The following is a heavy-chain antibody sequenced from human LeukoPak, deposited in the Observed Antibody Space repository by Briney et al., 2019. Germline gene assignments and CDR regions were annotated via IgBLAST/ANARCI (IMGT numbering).Heavy chain of an antibody. V-gene: IGHV3-7*04. J-gene: IGHJ4*02. Sequence: GGSLRLSCAASGFTFSSYWMSWVRQAPGKGLEWVANIKQDGSEKYYVGSVKGRFTISRDNAKNSLYLQMNSLRAEDTAVYYCARGSSGYYYVPPFDYWGQGTLVTVSS. D-gene: IGHD3-22*01. CDR2: IKQDGSEK. CDR1: GFTFSSYW. CDR3: ARGSSGYYYVPPFDY.